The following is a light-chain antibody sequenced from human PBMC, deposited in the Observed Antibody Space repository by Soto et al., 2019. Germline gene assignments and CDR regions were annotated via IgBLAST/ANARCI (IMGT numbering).Light chain of an antibody. CDR3: SSYTSSNTHVV. J-gene: IGLJ2*01. V-gene: IGLV2-14*01. CDR2: DVS. CDR1: SSDVGGYNY. Sequence: QSALTQPASVSGSPGQSITISCTGTSSDVGGYNYVSWYQQHPGKAPKFMIYDVSTRPSGVSNRFSGSKSGNTASLTISGLQAEDEADYYCSSYTSSNTHVVFGGGTKVTVL.